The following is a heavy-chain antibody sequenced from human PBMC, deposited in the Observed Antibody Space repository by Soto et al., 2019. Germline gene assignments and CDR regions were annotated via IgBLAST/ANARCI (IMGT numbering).Heavy chain of an antibody. V-gene: IGHV1-69*01. CDR3: ARGSGQGELYCLDP. CDR1: GGTFSTYA. Sequence: QVHLVQSGAEVTKPRSSVTVSCKASGGTFSTYAISWVRQAPGQGLEWMGGIIPIFGTANYAQKFQGRVTITADASTGPAYMDRSSLRSADTAVYYWARGSGQGELYCLDPWGQGTLVTVCS. CDR2: IIPIFGTA. D-gene: IGHD3-16*01. J-gene: IGHJ5*02.